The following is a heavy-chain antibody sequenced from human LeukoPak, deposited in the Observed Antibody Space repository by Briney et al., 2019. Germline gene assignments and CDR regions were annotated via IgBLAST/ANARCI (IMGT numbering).Heavy chain of an antibody. CDR1: GDSISSGAYY. Sequence: SETLSLTCTVSGDSISSGAYYWSWIRQPAGKGLEWIGRISSDGSTNYNPSLNSRVTMSVDASNNHFSLKLNSVTAADTAVYTVGKGVGPRGSDPGARETLATFSS. J-gene: IGHJ5*02. CDR2: ISSDGST. D-gene: IGHD3-10*01. V-gene: IGHV4-61*02. CDR3: GKGVGPRGSDP.